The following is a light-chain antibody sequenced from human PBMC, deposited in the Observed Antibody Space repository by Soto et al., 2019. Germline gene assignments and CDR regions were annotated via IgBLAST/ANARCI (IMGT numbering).Light chain of an antibody. Sequence: QSALTQPASVSGSPGQSITISCTGTSSYVGGYDHVSWYQQNPGKAPKLMIYDVSNRPSGVSNRFSGSKSDNTASLTISGLQAEDEADYYCSSYTSSSTPVVFGGGTKLTVL. J-gene: IGLJ2*01. V-gene: IGLV2-14*01. CDR1: SSYVGGYDH. CDR2: DVS. CDR3: SSYTSSSTPVV.